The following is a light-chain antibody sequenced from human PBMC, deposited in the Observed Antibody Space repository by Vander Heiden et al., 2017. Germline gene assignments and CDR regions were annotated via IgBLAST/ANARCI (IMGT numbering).Light chain of an antibody. V-gene: IGKV2-28*01. Sequence: VMTQSPLSLTVTPGEPASISCRSSQSLLHTNGYNYVDWYLQKPGQSPQLLIYRGSTRASGVPDRFSGSGSGTDFTLKISRVEAEDVGIYYCLQALQIWTFGQGTKVEIK. CDR3: LQALQIWT. J-gene: IGKJ1*01. CDR2: RGS. CDR1: QSLLHTNGYNY.